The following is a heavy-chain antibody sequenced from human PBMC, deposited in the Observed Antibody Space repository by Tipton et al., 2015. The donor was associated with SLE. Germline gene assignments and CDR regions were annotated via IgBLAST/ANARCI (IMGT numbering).Heavy chain of an antibody. CDR2: INHSGST. D-gene: IGHD1-26*01. CDR1: GGSFSGYY. CDR3: ASGGYYVGAFDI. V-gene: IGHV4-34*01. Sequence: TLSLTCAVYGGSFSGYYWSWIRQPPGKGLEWIGEINHSGSTNYNPSLKSRVTISVDTSKNQFSLKLSSVTAADTAVYYCASGGYYVGAFDIWGQGKMATVSS. J-gene: IGHJ3*02.